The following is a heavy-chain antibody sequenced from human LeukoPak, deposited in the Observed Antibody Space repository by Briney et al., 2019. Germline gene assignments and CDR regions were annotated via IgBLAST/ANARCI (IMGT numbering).Heavy chain of an antibody. CDR3: ARGGSNTWYLYFDL. Sequence: GGSLRLSCAASGFTLSNYWMHWVRQAPGKGLVWVSRMNSDGGSTTYADSVKGRFTISRDNAKNTLYLQMNSLRAEDTAVYYCARGGSNTWYLYFDLWGRGTLVTVSS. CDR2: MNSDGGST. J-gene: IGHJ2*01. CDR1: GFTLSNYW. V-gene: IGHV3-74*01. D-gene: IGHD6-13*01.